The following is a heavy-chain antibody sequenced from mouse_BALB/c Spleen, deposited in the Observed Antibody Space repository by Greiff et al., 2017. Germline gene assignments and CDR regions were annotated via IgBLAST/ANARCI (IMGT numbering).Heavy chain of an antibody. Sequence: EVQLQESGPGLVKPSQSLSLTCTVTGYSITSDYAWNWIRQFPGNKLEWMGYISYSGSTSYNPSLKSRISITRDTSKNQFFLQLNSVTTEDTATYYCARGSGNLFAYWGQGTLVTVSA. CDR2: ISYSGST. CDR3: ARGSGNLFAY. CDR1: GYSITSDYA. D-gene: IGHD2-1*01. J-gene: IGHJ3*01. V-gene: IGHV3-2*02.